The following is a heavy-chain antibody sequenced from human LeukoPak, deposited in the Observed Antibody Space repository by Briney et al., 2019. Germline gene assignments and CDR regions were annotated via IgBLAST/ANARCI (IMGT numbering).Heavy chain of an antibody. CDR3: ARETSTRIAVAGTGHYYYMDV. Sequence: ASVKVSCKASGYTFRSYCISGVRPAPGQGLEGMGWISGYNGNTNYAQKLQGRVTMTTDTSTSTAYMELRRLRSDDTAVYYCARETSTRIAVAGTGHYYYMDVWGKGTTVTVSS. J-gene: IGHJ6*03. D-gene: IGHD6-19*01. CDR2: ISGYNGNT. CDR1: GYTFRSYC. V-gene: IGHV1-18*01.